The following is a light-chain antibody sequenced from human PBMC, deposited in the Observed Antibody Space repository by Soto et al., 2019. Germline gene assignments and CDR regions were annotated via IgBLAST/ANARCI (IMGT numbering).Light chain of an antibody. CDR2: AAS. J-gene: IGKJ4*01. Sequence: DIQMTQSPSSLSASVGDRVTITCRASQSISSYLNWYQQKPGKAPKLLIYAASSLQSGVPSRFSGSGSGTDFTLTISSLQPEDFATYFCQQSSITPLTFGGGTKVDIK. V-gene: IGKV1-39*01. CDR3: QQSSITPLT. CDR1: QSISSY.